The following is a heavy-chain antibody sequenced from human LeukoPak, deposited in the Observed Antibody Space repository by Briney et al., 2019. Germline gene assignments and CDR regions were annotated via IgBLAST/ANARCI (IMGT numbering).Heavy chain of an antibody. CDR1: GFTFSSYA. J-gene: IGHJ6*02. Sequence: GGSLRLSCAASGFTFSSYAMSWIRQAPGKGLEWVSYIRSSGSTIYYADSVKGRFTISRDNAKNSLYLQMNSLRAEDTAVYYCARDGSTYCSSTSCYSGYYYYGMDVWGQGTTVTVSS. D-gene: IGHD2-2*01. V-gene: IGHV3-11*01. CDR3: ARDGSTYCSSTSCYSGYYYYGMDV. CDR2: IRSSGSTI.